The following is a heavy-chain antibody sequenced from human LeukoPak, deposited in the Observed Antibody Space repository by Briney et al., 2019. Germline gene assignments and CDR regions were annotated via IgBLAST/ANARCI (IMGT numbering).Heavy chain of an antibody. D-gene: IGHD6-19*01. CDR2: IDPSDSYT. V-gene: IGHV5-10-1*01. CDR3: ARTGYSSGWYGSFDI. Sequence: GESLRISCKASGYSFSTYWISWVRQMAGKGLEWMGRIDPSDSYTNYSPSFQGHVTISTDKSITTAYLQWSSLKASDTAMYYCARTGYSSGWYGSFDIWGQGTLVTVSS. CDR1: GYSFSTYW. J-gene: IGHJ3*02.